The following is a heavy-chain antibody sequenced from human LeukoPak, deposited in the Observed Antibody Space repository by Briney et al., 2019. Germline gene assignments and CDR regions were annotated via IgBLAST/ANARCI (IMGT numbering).Heavy chain of an antibody. Sequence: PGGSLRLSCAASGFTFSSYAMSWVRRAPGKGLEWVSAFSGCGGSTYYADSVNGRFTISRDNSKNTLYLEMNSLRADDTAVYYCAKPAAGGSYYNAFDIWARGTMVTVSS. V-gene: IGHV3-23*01. CDR1: GFTFSSYA. CDR3: AKPAAGGSYYNAFDI. CDR2: FSGCGGST. D-gene: IGHD1-26*01. J-gene: IGHJ3*02.